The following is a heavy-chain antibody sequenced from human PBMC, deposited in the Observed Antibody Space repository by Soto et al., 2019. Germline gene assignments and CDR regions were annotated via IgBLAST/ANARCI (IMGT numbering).Heavy chain of an antibody. CDR3: ARDRPQSSGYHQRDFDY. CDR2: ISAYNGNT. D-gene: IGHD3-22*01. J-gene: IGHJ4*02. Sequence: QVQLVQSGAEVKKPGASVKVSCKASGYTFTSYGISWVRQAPGQGLEWMGWISAYNGNTNYAQKLQGRVTMTTDTSXRXXYMELRSLRSDDTAVYYCARDRPQSSGYHQRDFDYWGQGTLVTVSS. CDR1: GYTFTSYG. V-gene: IGHV1-18*01.